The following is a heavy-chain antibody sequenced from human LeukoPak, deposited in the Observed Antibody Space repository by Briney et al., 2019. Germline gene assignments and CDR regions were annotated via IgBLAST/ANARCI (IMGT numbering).Heavy chain of an antibody. Sequence: KPGGSLRLSCAASGFTFSDYYMSWIRQAPGKGLEWVSYISSSGSTIYYADSVKGRFTISRDNAKNSLYLQMNSLRAADTAVYYCARGSGYYTPDAFDIWGQGTMVTVSS. D-gene: IGHD3-22*01. CDR1: GFTFSDYY. CDR2: ISSSGSTI. J-gene: IGHJ3*02. V-gene: IGHV3-11*04. CDR3: ARGSGYYTPDAFDI.